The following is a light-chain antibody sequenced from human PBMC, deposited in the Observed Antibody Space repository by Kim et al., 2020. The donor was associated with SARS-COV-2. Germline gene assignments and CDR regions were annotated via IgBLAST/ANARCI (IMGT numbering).Light chain of an antibody. CDR1: HSDVGDYDY. V-gene: IGLV2-23*02. CDR2: DVN. J-gene: IGLJ2*01. CDR3: CSYAGSSTLV. Sequence: QSALTQPASVSGSPGQSITISCTGTHSDVGDYDYVSWYQLHPGKAPKLMIYDVNKRPSGISNRFSGSKSGNTASLTISGPQAEDEADYYCCSYAGSSTLVFGGGTQLTVL.